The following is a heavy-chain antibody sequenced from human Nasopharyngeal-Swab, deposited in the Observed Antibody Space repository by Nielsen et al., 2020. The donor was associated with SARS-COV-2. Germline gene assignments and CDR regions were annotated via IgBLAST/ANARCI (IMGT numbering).Heavy chain of an antibody. CDR3: ARASAGYFDL. Sequence: SETLSLTCTVSGGSISSYYWSWIRQPPGKGLEWIGYIYYSGSTNYNPSPKSRVTISVDTSKNQFSLKLSSVTAADTAVYYCARASAGYFDLWGRGTLVTVSS. CDR1: GGSISSYY. CDR2: IYYSGST. J-gene: IGHJ2*01. V-gene: IGHV4-59*01.